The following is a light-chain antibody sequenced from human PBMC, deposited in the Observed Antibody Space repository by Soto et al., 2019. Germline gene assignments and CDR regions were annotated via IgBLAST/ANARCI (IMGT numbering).Light chain of an antibody. CDR2: DAS. J-gene: IGKJ2*01. CDR3: QQYDNWPPFT. V-gene: IGKV3D-15*01. Sequence: EIVMTQSPAILSASPGERATLSCRASRSVSTNLAWYQQKPGQAPRLLIYDASARATGIPARFSGSGSGTEFPLTISSLQSEDFAVYYCQQYDNWPPFTFGQGTKLEIK. CDR1: RSVSTN.